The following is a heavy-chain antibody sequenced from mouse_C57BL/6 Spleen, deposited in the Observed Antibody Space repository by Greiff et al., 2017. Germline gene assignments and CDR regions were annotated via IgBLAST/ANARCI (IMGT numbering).Heavy chain of an antibody. CDR3: ARWLLHFDY. J-gene: IGHJ2*01. D-gene: IGHD2-3*01. Sequence: VQLQQSGPGLVKPSQSLSLTCSVTGYSITSGYYWNWIRQFPGNKLEWMGYISYDGSNNYNPSLKNRISITRDTSKNQFFLKLNSVTTEDTATYYCARWLLHFDYWGQGTTLTVSS. CDR1: GYSITSGYY. V-gene: IGHV3-6*01. CDR2: ISYDGSN.